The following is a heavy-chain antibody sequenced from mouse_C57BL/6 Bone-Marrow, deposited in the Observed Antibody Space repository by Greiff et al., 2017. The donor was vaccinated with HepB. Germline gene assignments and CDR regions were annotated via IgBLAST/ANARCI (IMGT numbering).Heavy chain of an antibody. CDR2: IHPNSGST. D-gene: IGHD2-4*01. CDR1: GYTFTSYW. V-gene: IGHV1-64*01. J-gene: IGHJ3*01. CDR3: AKGIYYEYDWDAY. Sequence: QVQLKQPGAELVKPGASVKLSCKASGYTFTSYWMHWVKQRPGQGLEWIGMIHPNSGSTNYNEKFKSKATLTVDKSSSTAYMQLSSLTSEDSAVYYCAKGIYYEYDWDAYWGRGTLVTVSA.